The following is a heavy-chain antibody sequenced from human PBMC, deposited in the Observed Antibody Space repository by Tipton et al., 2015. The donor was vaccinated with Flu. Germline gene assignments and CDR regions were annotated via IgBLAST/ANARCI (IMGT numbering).Heavy chain of an antibody. Sequence: TLSLTCTVSGGSISTYYWSWIRQPAGKGLEWIGRIYRGGNTNYNPSLKSRVSMSVDTSKNQFSLKLRSATAADTAMYFCARDVFPSLPYYYFDFWGPGALGTVSS. D-gene: IGHD2/OR15-2a*01. J-gene: IGHJ4*02. CDR2: IYRGGNT. CDR3: ARDVFPSLPYYYFDF. CDR1: GGSISTYY. V-gene: IGHV4-4*07.